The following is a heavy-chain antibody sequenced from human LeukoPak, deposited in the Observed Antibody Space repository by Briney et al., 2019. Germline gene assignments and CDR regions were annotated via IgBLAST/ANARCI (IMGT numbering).Heavy chain of an antibody. Sequence: SETLSLTCAVYGGSFSGYYWTWIRQSPGKGLEWIGEINHTGGTNYNPSLKSRVTISVDTSKNQFSLKLSSVTAADTAVYYCARERNYYDSSGYMDYWGQGTLVTVSS. CDR3: ARERNYYDSSGYMDY. V-gene: IGHV4-34*01. CDR1: GGSFSGYY. CDR2: INHTGGT. J-gene: IGHJ4*02. D-gene: IGHD3-22*01.